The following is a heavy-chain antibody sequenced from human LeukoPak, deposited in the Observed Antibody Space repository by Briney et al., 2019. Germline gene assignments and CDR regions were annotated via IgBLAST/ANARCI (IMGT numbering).Heavy chain of an antibody. CDR1: GGSISGYS. Sequence: SETLSLTCTVSGGSISGYSWSWIRQPPGKGLECIGYIYYSGSTNYNPSLKGRVTMSVDTSKNQFSLSLSSVTAADTAVYYCARAKLRNWFDPWGQGTLVTVSS. D-gene: IGHD1-1*01. J-gene: IGHJ5*02. CDR2: IYYSGST. CDR3: ARAKLRNWFDP. V-gene: IGHV4-59*01.